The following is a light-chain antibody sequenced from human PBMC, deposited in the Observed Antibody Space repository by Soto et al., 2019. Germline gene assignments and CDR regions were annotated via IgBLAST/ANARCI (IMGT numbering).Light chain of an antibody. CDR1: ESVSNIY. Sequence: ENVLTQSPGTLSLSPGEGATLSCRASESVSNIYVAWYQQKPGQAPRLLIYGASTRATGIPDRFSGSGSGTDFTLTIDRLEPEDFAVYYCQQSLNPKTFGQGTKVEIK. V-gene: IGKV3-20*01. CDR2: GAS. CDR3: QQSLNPKT. J-gene: IGKJ1*01.